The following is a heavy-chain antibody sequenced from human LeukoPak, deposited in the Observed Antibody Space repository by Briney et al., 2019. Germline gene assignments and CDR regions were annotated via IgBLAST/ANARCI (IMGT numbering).Heavy chain of an antibody. J-gene: IGHJ4*02. V-gene: IGHV6-1*01. CDR1: GDSVSTNSAA. Sequence: SQTLSLTCAISGDSVSTNSAAWTWIRQSPSRGLEWLGRTYYRSKWYNDYAVSVKSRITINPDTSKNQFSLQLDSVTPEDTAVYYCARDVGRYLDSWGLGTLVTVSS. CDR2: TYYRSKWYN. D-gene: IGHD2-15*01. CDR3: ARDVGRYLDS.